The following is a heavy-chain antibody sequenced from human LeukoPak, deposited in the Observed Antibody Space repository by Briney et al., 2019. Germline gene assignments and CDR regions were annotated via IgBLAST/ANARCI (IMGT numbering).Heavy chain of an antibody. CDR3: AREGILTGYGMDV. D-gene: IGHD3-9*01. V-gene: IGHV4-39*07. J-gene: IGHJ6*02. CDR1: GGSISSSSYY. CDR2: IYYSGST. Sequence: SETLSLTCTVSGGSISSSSYYWGWIRQPPGKGLEWIGSIYYSGSTYYNPSPKSRVTISVDTSKNQFSLKLSSVTAADTAVYYCAREGILTGYGMDVWGQGTTVTVSS.